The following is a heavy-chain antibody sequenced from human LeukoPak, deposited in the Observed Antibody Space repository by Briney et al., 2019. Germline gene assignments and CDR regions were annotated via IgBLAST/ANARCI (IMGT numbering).Heavy chain of an antibody. J-gene: IGHJ6*02. CDR3: ANTTRSSGSYSYYYYYAMDV. CDR1: EFTFSSYA. Sequence: GGTLRLSCAASEFTFSSYATSWVCQAPGKGLDWVSAICGSGGSTYYTDSVRGRFTISIDNSKNKLYLQMNSLRAEDTAVYYCANTTRSSGSYSYYYYYAMDVWGQGTTVTVSS. D-gene: IGHD1-26*01. CDR2: ICGSGGST. V-gene: IGHV3-23*01.